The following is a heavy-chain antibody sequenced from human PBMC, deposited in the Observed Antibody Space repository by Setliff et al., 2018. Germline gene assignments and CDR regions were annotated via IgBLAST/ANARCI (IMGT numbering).Heavy chain of an antibody. J-gene: IGHJ6*02. V-gene: IGHV4-39*07. Sequence: PSETLSLTCTVSGGSISSSSYYWGWIRQPPGKGLEWIGSIYYSGSTYYNPSLKSRVTISVDTSKNQFSLKLSSVTAADTAVYYCARAESGADITMVRGVNYYYYGMDVWGQGTTVTVSS. CDR3: ARAESGADITMVRGVNYYYYGMDV. CDR1: GGSISSSSYY. CDR2: IYYSGST. D-gene: IGHD3-10*01.